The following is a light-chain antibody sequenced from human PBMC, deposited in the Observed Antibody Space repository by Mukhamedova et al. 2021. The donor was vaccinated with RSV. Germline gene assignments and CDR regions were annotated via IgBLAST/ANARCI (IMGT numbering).Light chain of an antibody. J-gene: IGKJ4*01. CDR1: QTISSY. CDR3: QEYKTYSHT. Sequence: GDSVTITCRASQTISSYLVWYQQNPGKAPKLLISKASTLESGVPSRFTGRGSGTEFTLTISGLQPVDSATYYCQEYKTYSHTFVGGT. CDR2: KAS. V-gene: IGKV1-5*03.